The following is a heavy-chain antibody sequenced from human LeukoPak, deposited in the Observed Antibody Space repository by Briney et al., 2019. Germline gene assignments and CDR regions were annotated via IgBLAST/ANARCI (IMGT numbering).Heavy chain of an antibody. CDR2: ISSSSSYI. J-gene: IGHJ4*02. CDR1: GFTFSSYS. V-gene: IGHV3-21*04. D-gene: IGHD6-13*01. CDR3: ARSYSSGWYLYYFDY. Sequence: PGGSLRLSCAASGFTFSSYSMNWVRQAPGKGLEWVSSISSSSSYIYYADSVKGRFTISRDNAKNSLYLQMNSLRAEDTAVYYCARSYSSGWYLYYFDYWGQGTLVTVSS.